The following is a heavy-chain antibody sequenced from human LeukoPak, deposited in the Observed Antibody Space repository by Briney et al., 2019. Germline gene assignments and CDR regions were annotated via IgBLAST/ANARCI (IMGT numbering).Heavy chain of an antibody. D-gene: IGHD5-12*01. CDR2: ISGDSRYI. J-gene: IGHJ4*02. V-gene: IGHV3-21*01. CDR3: TRGYVGIDY. CDR1: GFTFSSYS. Sequence: GGSLRLSCAVSGFTFSSYSMNWVRQAPGKGLEWVSAISGDSRYIYYADSVRGRFTISRDNAENSLYLQMDSLRVEDTAVYYCTRGYVGIDYWGQGTLVTVSS.